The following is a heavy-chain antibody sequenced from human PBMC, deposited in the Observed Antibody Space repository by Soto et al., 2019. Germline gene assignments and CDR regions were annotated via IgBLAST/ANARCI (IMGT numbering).Heavy chain of an antibody. CDR3: ARDREQPPVYYYGMDV. D-gene: IGHD6-13*01. CDR2: INPNSGGT. Sequence: ASVKVSCKASGYTFTGYYMHWVRQAPGQGLEWMGWINPNSGGTNYAQKFQGRVTMTRDTSISTAYMELSRLRPDDTAVYYCARDREQPPVYYYGMDVWGQGTTVTVSS. V-gene: IGHV1-2*02. J-gene: IGHJ6*02. CDR1: GYTFTGYY.